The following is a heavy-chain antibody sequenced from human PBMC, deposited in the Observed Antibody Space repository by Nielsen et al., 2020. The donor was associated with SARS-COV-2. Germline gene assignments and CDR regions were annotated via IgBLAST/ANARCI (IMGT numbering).Heavy chain of an antibody. J-gene: IGHJ6*02. D-gene: IGHD2-8*01. Sequence: SVKVSCKASGGTFSTNAINWVRQAPGQGLEWMGGINPIFGKADYAQKSQGRVTITADESTNTAYVELSRLTSEDTDVYYCARSQGYTNGYYKYAMEVWGQGTTVIVSS. CDR2: INPIFGKA. CDR1: GGTFSTNA. CDR3: ARSQGYTNGYYKYAMEV. V-gene: IGHV1-69*13.